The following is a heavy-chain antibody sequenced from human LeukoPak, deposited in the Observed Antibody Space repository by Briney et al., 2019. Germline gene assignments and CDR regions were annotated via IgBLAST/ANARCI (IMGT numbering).Heavy chain of an antibody. Sequence: PGGTLRLSCAASGFTFSNYGMSWVRQAPGKGLEWVSGISGSGGSTDYTDSVKGRFTISRDNSKDMLYLQMNTLRVEDTAVYYCAKAQRSIELRYFDWPSFDYWGQGTLVTVSS. V-gene: IGHV3-23*01. J-gene: IGHJ4*02. CDR2: ISGSGGST. CDR1: GFTFSNYG. D-gene: IGHD3-9*01. CDR3: AKAQRSIELRYFDWPSFDY.